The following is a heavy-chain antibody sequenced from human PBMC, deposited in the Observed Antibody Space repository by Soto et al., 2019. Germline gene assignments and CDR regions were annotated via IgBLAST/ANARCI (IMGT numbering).Heavy chain of an antibody. CDR1: GFIFSGNW. V-gene: IGHV3-7*05. D-gene: IGHD4-17*01. Sequence: GGSLRLSCAASGFIFSGNWMSWVRQAPGKGLEWVANIKQDGSEKRYVDSVEGRFTISRDNTKNSLYLQMNSLVVEDTATYYCARYHFGNYAFDSWGQGTPVTVSS. CDR2: IKQDGSEK. J-gene: IGHJ4*02. CDR3: ARYHFGNYAFDS.